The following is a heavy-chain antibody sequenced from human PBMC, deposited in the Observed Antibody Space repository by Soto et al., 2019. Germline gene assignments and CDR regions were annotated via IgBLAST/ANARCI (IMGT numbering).Heavy chain of an antibody. Sequence: GSLRLSCAASGFSFSSYWMSWVRQAPGKGLEWVANIKQDGSEKYYVASVKGRFTIYRDNAKNSLYLQMNSLRAEDTAVYYCARDGPPPYYDILTGYYKDGYSFDYRGQGTLVTVSS. CDR2: IKQDGSEK. V-gene: IGHV3-7*01. J-gene: IGHJ4*02. CDR3: ARDGPPPYYDILTGYYKDGYSFDY. CDR1: GFSFSSYW. D-gene: IGHD3-9*01.